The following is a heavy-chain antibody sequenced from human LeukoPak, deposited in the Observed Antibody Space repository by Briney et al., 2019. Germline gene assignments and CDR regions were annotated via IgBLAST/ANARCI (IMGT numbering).Heavy chain of an antibody. Sequence: SETLSLTCTVSGGFISSYYWSWIRQPPGKGLEWIGYIYYSGSTNYNPSLKSRVTISVDTSKNQFSLKLSSVTAADTAVYYCARTYYDFWSGYYPLYFDYWGQGTLVTVSS. CDR2: IYYSGST. CDR1: GGFISSYY. D-gene: IGHD3-3*01. J-gene: IGHJ4*02. V-gene: IGHV4-59*01. CDR3: ARTYYDFWSGYYPLYFDY.